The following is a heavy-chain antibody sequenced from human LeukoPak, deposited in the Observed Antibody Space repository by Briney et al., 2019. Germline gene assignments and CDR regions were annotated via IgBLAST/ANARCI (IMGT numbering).Heavy chain of an antibody. CDR1: GGSFSDDY. CDR2: ICHTIGA. J-gene: IGHJ4*02. D-gene: IGHD1-26*01. Sequence: SETLSLTCSVSGGSFSDDYWSWVRQPPGKGLEWIGEICHTIGANYSPSLRSRVTISVDASKKQFSLTLTSVTAADSALYYCARAEWDLPEAYFDHWGQGTLVTVSS. V-gene: IGHV4-34*01. CDR3: ARAEWDLPEAYFDH.